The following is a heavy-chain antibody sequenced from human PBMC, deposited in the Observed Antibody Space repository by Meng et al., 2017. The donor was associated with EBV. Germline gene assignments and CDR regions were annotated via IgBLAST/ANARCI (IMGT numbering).Heavy chain of an antibody. Sequence: QINMREPGTTLVKPTQSLPMLCPVSGFSRRTRGWGVGWIRQPTGKDVEWLALIYWDVDKRYSPSLKSRLTITKATSKNQVVLTMTNMDPVAAATYYCAHIIAARPFDYWGQGTLVTVSS. CDR3: AHIIAARPFDY. CDR2: IYWDVDK. J-gene: IGHJ4*02. CDR1: GFSRRTRGWG. D-gene: IGHD6-6*01. V-gene: IGHV2-5*02.